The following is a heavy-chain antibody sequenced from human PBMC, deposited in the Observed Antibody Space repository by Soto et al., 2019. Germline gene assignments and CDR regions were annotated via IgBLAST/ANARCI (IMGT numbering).Heavy chain of an antibody. CDR3: ARVGMVTTPRAAFDI. CDR2: ISYDGSNK. Sequence: QVQLVESGGGVVQPGRSLRLSCAASGFTFSSYAMHWVRQAPGKGLEWVAVISYDGSNKYYADSVKGRFTISRDNSKNTLYLQMNSLRAEGTAVYYCARVGMVTTPRAAFDIWGQGTMVTVSS. CDR1: GFTFSSYA. V-gene: IGHV3-30-3*01. J-gene: IGHJ3*02. D-gene: IGHD4-17*01.